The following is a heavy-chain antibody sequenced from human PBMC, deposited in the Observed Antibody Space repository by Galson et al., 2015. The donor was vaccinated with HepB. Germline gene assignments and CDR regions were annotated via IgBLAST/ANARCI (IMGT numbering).Heavy chain of an antibody. Sequence: SLRLSCAASGFTVSNNYMTWVRQAPGKGPEWVSVIYSGSSTYYADSVKGRFTISRDNSKNTLYLQMNSLRAEDTAVYYCARALRFSYGMDVWGQGTTVTVSS. V-gene: IGHV3-53*01. CDR3: ARALRFSYGMDV. D-gene: IGHD3-3*01. CDR2: IYSGSST. CDR1: GFTVSNNY. J-gene: IGHJ6*02.